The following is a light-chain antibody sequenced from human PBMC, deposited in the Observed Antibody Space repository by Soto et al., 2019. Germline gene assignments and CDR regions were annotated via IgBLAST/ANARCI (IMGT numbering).Light chain of an antibody. CDR1: SSDVGAYKY. CDR3: NSYTTRGTHV. V-gene: IGLV2-14*03. J-gene: IGLJ1*01. Sequence: QSALTQPASVSGSPGQSITISCTGSSSDVGAYKYVSWFQQHPGKAPKLVIYDVTNRASGVSYRFSGSKSGNTASLTISGLQAEDEADYYCNSYTTRGTHVFGTGTKLTVL. CDR2: DVT.